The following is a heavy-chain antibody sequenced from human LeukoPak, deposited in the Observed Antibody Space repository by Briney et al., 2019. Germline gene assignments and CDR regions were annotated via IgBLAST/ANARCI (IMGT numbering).Heavy chain of an antibody. J-gene: IGHJ6*02. D-gene: IGHD1-7*01. CDR1: GYSFTSYW. CDR2: IYPGDSDT. Sequence: GESLKISCKGSGYSFTSYWIGWVRQMPGKGLEWMGIIYPGDSDTRYSPSFQGQVTISADKSISTAYLQWSSLKASDTAMYYCARHTTSRYNXNSXYXXGMDVWGQGTXVTVSS. CDR3: ARHTTSRYNXNSXYXXGMDV. V-gene: IGHV5-51*01.